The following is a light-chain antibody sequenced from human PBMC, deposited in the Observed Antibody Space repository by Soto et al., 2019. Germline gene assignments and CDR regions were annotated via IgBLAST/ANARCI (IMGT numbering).Light chain of an antibody. Sequence: DIQMTQSPSSLSASVGDRVTITCRASQSIRSDLNWYQHKPGKAPKLLIYATSTLQSGVPSRFSGSVSGTDCTLTISSLQPEDFATYYCQQSFSTPPYTFGQGTQLEIK. V-gene: IGKV1-39*01. CDR3: QQSFSTPPYT. CDR2: ATS. CDR1: QSIRSD. J-gene: IGKJ2*01.